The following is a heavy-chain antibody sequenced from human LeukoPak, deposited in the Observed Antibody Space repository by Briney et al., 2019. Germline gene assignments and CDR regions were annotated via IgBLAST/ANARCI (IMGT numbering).Heavy chain of an antibody. CDR3: ARTVNYYGSGSYYPYHFDY. J-gene: IGHJ4*02. CDR2: IYYSGST. V-gene: IGHV4-59*08. D-gene: IGHD3-10*01. Sequence: SETLSLTCTVSGGSISSYYWSWIRQPPGKGLEWIGYIYYSGSTNYNPSLKSRVTISVDTSKNQFSLKLSSVTAADTAVYYCARTVNYYGSGSYYPYHFDYWGQGTLVTVSS. CDR1: GGSISSYY.